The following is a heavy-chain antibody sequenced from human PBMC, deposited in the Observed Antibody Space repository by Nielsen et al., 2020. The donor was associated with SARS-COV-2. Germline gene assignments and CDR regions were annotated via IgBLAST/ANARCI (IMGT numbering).Heavy chain of an antibody. CDR1: GFTVSSSY. CDR2: ISSSSRYT. D-gene: IGHD3-10*01. Sequence: GGSLRLSCAASGFTVSSSYMSWVRQAPGKGLEWVSYISSSSRYTNYAESVKGRFTISRDNAKKSVYLQMNSLRAEDTAVYYCARNNYYASGTYYNSGDYWGQGTLVTVSS. J-gene: IGHJ4*02. V-gene: IGHV3-11*03. CDR3: ARNNYYASGTYYNSGDY.